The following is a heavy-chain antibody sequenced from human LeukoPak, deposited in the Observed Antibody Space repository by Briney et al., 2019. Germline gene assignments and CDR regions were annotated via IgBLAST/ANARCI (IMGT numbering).Heavy chain of an antibody. Sequence: PGGSLRHSCAASGLTFSSYAMDWVRQAPGKGVEWISYISSGSSSIYYADSVKGRFTISRDNAKNSLYLQMNSLRAEDTAEYYCARDFGQSYGMDVWGQGTTVTVSS. CDR1: GLTFSSYA. CDR2: ISSGSSSI. V-gene: IGHV3-48*04. D-gene: IGHD3-3*01. CDR3: ARDFGQSYGMDV. J-gene: IGHJ6*02.